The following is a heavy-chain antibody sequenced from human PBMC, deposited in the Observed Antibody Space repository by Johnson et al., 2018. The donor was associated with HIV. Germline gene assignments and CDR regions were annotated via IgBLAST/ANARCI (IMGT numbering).Heavy chain of an antibody. CDR2: ISWNSGSI. CDR3: AKGPQGIATPDAFDI. J-gene: IGHJ3*02. D-gene: IGHD2-21*01. V-gene: IGHV3-9*01. Sequence: VQLVESGGSVVRPGGSLRLSCAASGFTFDDYAMHWVRQVPGQGLEWVSGISWNSGSIGYADSVKGRFTISRDNAKNSLYLQMNSLRAEDTAVYYCAKGPQGIATPDAFDIWGQGTMVTVSS. CDR1: GFTFDDYA.